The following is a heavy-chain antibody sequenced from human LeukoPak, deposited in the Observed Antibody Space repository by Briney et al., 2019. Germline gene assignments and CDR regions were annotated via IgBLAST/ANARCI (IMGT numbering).Heavy chain of an antibody. V-gene: IGHV1-18*01. CDR3: ARDLGTRGWYNWFDP. D-gene: IGHD6-19*01. CDR2: ISAYNGNT. CDR1: GYTFTSYG. Sequence: EASVKVSCKASGYTFTSYGISWVLQAPGQGLEWLGWISAYNGNTNYAQKLQGRVTMTTDTSTSTAYMELRSLRSYNTAVYYCARDLGTRGWYNWFDPWGQGTLVTVSS. J-gene: IGHJ5*02.